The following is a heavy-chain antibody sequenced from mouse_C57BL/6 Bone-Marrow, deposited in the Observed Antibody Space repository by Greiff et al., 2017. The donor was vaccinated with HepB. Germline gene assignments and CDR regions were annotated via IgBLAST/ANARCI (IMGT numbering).Heavy chain of an antibody. CDR1: GYAFSSYW. V-gene: IGHV1-80*01. D-gene: IGHD3-3*01. Sequence: VKLVESGAELVKPGASVKISCKASGYAFSSYWMNWVKQRPGKGLEWIGQIYPGDGDTNYNGKFKGKATLTADKSSSTAYMQLSSLTSEDSAVYFCARWGTENFDYWGQGTTLTVSS. CDR2: IYPGDGDT. CDR3: ARWGTENFDY. J-gene: IGHJ2*01.